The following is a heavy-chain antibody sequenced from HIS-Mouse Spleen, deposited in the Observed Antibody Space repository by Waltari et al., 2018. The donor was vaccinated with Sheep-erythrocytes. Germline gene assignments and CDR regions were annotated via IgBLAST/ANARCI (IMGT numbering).Heavy chain of an antibody. J-gene: IGHJ4*02. CDR1: GGSISSSSYY. V-gene: IGHV4-39*07. CDR2: IYYRGST. CDR3: ARVSVAARFDY. D-gene: IGHD6-6*01. Sequence: QLQLQESGPGLVKPSETLSLTCTVSGGSISSSSYYWGWIRQPPGKGLRWIGGIYYRGSTYFSPSLKSRVTISVDTSKNQFSLKMSSVTAADTAVYYCARVSVAARFDYWGQGTLVTVSS.